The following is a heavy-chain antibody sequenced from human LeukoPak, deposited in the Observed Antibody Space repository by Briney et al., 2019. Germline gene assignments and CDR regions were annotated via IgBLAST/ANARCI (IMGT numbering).Heavy chain of an antibody. Sequence: GGSLRLSCAASGFTFDRYAMAWVRQAPGKGLEWVSSVSGSGATTNFADSVKGRFSISRDNSKNTLYLQMSRLGAEDTAVYYCAKDSRMAAVGKFDSWGQGTLVTVS. V-gene: IGHV3-23*01. J-gene: IGHJ4*02. CDR1: GFTFDRYA. CDR3: AKDSRMAAVGKFDS. D-gene: IGHD6-13*01. CDR2: VSGSGATT.